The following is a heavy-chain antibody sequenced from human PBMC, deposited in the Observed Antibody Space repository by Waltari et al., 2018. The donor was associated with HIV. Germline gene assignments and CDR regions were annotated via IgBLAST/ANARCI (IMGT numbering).Heavy chain of an antibody. CDR2: ISASSGRT. CDR1: GFTLSRDG. CDR3: AKYSAYNGGREYDT. V-gene: IGHV3-23*01. D-gene: IGHD3-16*01. Sequence: EGPLLQSGGGLGQPGGSLRLSCTASGFTLSRDGLCWVGQAAGEGLEWISAISASSGRTFYTDSVKAHFTISKDKSENTLYLQMNSLRVEDTAMYFCAKYSAYNGGREYDTWGQGAVVTVSS. J-gene: IGHJ5*02.